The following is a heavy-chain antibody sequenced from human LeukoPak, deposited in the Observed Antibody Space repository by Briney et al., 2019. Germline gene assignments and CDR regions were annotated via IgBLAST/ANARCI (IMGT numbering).Heavy chain of an antibody. D-gene: IGHD3-16*01. CDR3: ARRLGCLSAPCPYDGFNI. V-gene: IGHV4-39*01. J-gene: IGHJ3*02. Sequence: ASETLSLTCTVSGDSISSSSYYWRWIRQPPGKGLEWIGSIYSSGSTSYNPSLKSRVTMSVDTSKNQFSLKLTSVAAADTAVYYCARRLGCLSAPCPYDGFNIWGRGTMVTVSS. CDR2: IYSSGST. CDR1: GDSISSSSYY.